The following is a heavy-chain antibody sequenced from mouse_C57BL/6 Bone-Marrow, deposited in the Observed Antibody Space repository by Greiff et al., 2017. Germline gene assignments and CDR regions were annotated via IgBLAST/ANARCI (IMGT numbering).Heavy chain of an antibody. Sequence: QVQLQQSGAELVRPGTSVKVSCKASGYAFTNYLIEWVKQRPGQGLEWIGVINPGSGGTNYNEKFKGKATLTADKSSSTAYMQLCSLTSEDSSVYFWARGGLRRIDYWGQGTSVTVSS. CDR1: GYAFTNYL. CDR2: INPGSGGT. V-gene: IGHV1-54*01. D-gene: IGHD2-4*01. J-gene: IGHJ4*01. CDR3: ARGGLRRIDY.